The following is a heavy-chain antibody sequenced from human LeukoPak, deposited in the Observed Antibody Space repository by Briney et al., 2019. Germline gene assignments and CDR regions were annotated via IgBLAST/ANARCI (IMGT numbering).Heavy chain of an antibody. V-gene: IGHV1-69*04. CDR1: GGTFSSYT. J-gene: IGHJ5*02. CDR3: ARELGCSSTSCKP. Sequence: SVKVSCKASGGTFSSYTISWVRQAPGQGLEWMGRIIPILGIANYAQKFQGRVMITADKSTSTAYMELSSLRSEDTAVYYCARELGCSSTSCKPWGQGTLVTVSS. D-gene: IGHD2-2*01. CDR2: IIPILGIA.